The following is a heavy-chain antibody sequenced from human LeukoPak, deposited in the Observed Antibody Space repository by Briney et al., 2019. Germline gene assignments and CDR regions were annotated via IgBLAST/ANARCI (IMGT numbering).Heavy chain of an antibody. CDR1: GGTFSSYA. Sequence: SVKVSCKASGGTFSSYAISWVRQAPGQGLEWMGGIIPIFGTANYAQKFQGRVTITADKSTSTAYMELSSLRSEDTAVYYCATTMVRGVIPYYYYYMDVWGKGTTVTVSS. CDR3: ATTMVRGVIPYYYYYMDV. D-gene: IGHD3-10*01. CDR2: IIPIFGTA. J-gene: IGHJ6*03. V-gene: IGHV1-69*06.